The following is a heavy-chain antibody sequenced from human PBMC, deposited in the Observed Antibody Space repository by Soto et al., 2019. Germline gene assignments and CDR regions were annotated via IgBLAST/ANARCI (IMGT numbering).Heavy chain of an antibody. D-gene: IGHD3-22*01. V-gene: IGHV3-30-3*01. J-gene: IGHJ4*02. CDR1: GFTFSSYA. CDR2: ISYDGSNK. CDR3: ARDTGGGDYDSSGYYPDGFDY. Sequence: GGSLRLSCAASGFTFSSYAMHWVRQAPGKGLEWVAVISYDGSNKYYADSVKGRFTISRDNSKNTLYLQMNSLRAEDTAVYYCARDTGGGDYDSSGYYPDGFDYWGQGTLVTVSS.